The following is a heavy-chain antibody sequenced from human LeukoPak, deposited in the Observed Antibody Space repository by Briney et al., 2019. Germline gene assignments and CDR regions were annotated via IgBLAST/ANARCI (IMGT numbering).Heavy chain of an antibody. CDR1: GGSISSGSYY. D-gene: IGHD2-2*01. V-gene: IGHV4-61*02. CDR3: ARGGYCSSTSCYSSRSGFDY. J-gene: IGHJ4*02. Sequence: SETLSLTCTVSGGSISSGSYYWSWIRQPAGKGLEWIGRTYTSGSTNYNPSLKSRVTISVDTSKNQFSLKLSSVTAADTAVYYCARGGYCSSTSCYSSRSGFDYWGQGTLVTVSS. CDR2: TYTSGST.